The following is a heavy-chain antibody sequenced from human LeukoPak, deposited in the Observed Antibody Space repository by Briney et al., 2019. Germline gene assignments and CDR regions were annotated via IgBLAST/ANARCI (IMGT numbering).Heavy chain of an antibody. Sequence: GGSLRLSCAASGFTFSSYWMSWVRQAPGKGLEWVANIKQDGSEKYYVDSVKGRFTISRDNAKNSLYLQMNSLRAEDTAVYYCARDEPLVVVPAAVPIFDYWGQGTLVTDSS. V-gene: IGHV3-7*01. CDR2: IKQDGSEK. CDR3: ARDEPLVVVPAAVPIFDY. CDR1: GFTFSSYW. D-gene: IGHD2-2*02. J-gene: IGHJ4*02.